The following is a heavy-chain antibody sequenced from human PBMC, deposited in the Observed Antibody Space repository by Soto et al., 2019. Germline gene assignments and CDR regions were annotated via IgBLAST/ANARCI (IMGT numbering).Heavy chain of an antibody. CDR1: GFTFDDYA. J-gene: IGHJ4*02. CDR2: ISWNSGGI. V-gene: IGHV3-9*01. D-gene: IGHD3-16*01. Sequence: EVQLLESGGGLVQPGRSLRLSCAGSGFTFDDYAMHWVRQVPGKGLEWVSGISWNSGGIGFADSVKGRFTISRDNAKNSLYLQMNSLRPEDTAFYYCVKSWGVFGSASFFDHWGKGTLVTVSS. CDR3: VKSWGVFGSASFFDH.